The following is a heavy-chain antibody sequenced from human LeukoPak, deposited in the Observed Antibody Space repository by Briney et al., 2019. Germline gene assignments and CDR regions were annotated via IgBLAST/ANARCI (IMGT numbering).Heavy chain of an antibody. Sequence: SETLSLTCTVSGGSISSYYWSWIRQPPGKGLEWIGYIYYSGSTNYNPSLKSRVTISVDTSKNQFSLKLSSVTAADTAVYYCARALGGCSGGSCGYYFDYWGQGTLVIVSS. CDR2: IYYSGST. V-gene: IGHV4-59*01. CDR1: GGSISSYY. J-gene: IGHJ4*02. CDR3: ARALGGCSGGSCGYYFDY. D-gene: IGHD2-15*01.